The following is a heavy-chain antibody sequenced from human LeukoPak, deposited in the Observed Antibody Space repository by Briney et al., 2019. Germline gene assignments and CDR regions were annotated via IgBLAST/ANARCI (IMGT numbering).Heavy chain of an antibody. D-gene: IGHD3-10*01. CDR3: ARGYYGSGSYYRTAYFDY. CDR2: INPSGGST. CDR1: GYTFTSYY. J-gene: IGHJ4*02. V-gene: IGHV1-46*01. Sequence: ASVKVSCKASGYTFTSYYMHWVRQAPGQGLEWMGIINPSGGSTSYAQKFQGRVTMTRDMSTSTVYMELSSLRSEDTAVYYCARGYYGSGSYYRTAYFDYWGQGTLVTVSS.